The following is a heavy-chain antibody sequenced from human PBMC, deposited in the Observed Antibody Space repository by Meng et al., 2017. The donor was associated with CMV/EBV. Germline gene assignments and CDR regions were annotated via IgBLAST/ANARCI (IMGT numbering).Heavy chain of an antibody. J-gene: IGHJ6*02. Sequence: GESLKISCAASGFTLSSYAMSWVRQAPGKGLEWVSAISGSGGSTCYADSVKGRFTISRDNSKNTLYLQMNSLRAEDTAVYYCANGRFLEWLSHYYYGMDVWGQGTTVTVSS. CDR2: ISGSGGST. CDR3: ANGRFLEWLSHYYYGMDV. V-gene: IGHV3-23*01. D-gene: IGHD3-3*01. CDR1: GFTLSSYA.